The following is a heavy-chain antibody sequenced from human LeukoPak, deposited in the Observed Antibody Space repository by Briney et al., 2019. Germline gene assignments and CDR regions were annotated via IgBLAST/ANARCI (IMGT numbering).Heavy chain of an antibody. V-gene: IGHV3-21*01. Sequence: PGGSLRLSCAASGFTFSSYSMNWVRQAPGKGLEWVSSISSSSSYIYYADSMKGRFTISRDNSKNTLYLQMNSLRAEDTAVYYCAKDRPYCSSTSCIPRGGAFDIWGQGTMVTVSS. J-gene: IGHJ3*02. CDR3: AKDRPYCSSTSCIPRGGAFDI. D-gene: IGHD2-2*01. CDR2: ISSSSSYI. CDR1: GFTFSSYS.